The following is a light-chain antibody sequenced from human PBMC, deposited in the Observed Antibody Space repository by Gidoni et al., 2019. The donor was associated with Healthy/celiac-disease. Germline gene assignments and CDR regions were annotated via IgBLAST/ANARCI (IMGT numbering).Light chain of an antibody. J-gene: IGKJ2*02. CDR2: VAS. CDR1: QGINSW. CDR3: QQANSFPRT. Sequence: DIQMTQSPSSASASVGDRVTITCRTSQGINSWLACYLQKPGKAHKLLIYVASTLQSGVPSRFSVSGSGTDFTLTISSLQPEDFATYYCQQANSFPRTFGQGTKLEIK. V-gene: IGKV1-12*01.